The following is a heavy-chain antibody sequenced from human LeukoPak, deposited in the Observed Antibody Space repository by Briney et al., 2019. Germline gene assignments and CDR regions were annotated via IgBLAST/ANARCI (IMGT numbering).Heavy chain of an antibody. D-gene: IGHD3-9*01. CDR1: GASLTGGSITGYY. J-gene: IGHJ4*02. CDR3: TARVYFDWSFDDF. Sequence: SETLSLTCAVSGASLTGGSITGYYWSWIRQSPGKGLEWIGYIYNSANTTYNPSLKRRAIISIDTSKNQFSLNLTSVTSADSAVYYCTARVYFDWSFDDFWGQATLVTASS. CDR2: IYNSANT. V-gene: IGHV4-61*08.